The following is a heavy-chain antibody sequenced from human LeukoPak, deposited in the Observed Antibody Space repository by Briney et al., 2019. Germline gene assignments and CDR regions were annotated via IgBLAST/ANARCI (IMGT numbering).Heavy chain of an antibody. J-gene: IGHJ4*02. CDR2: IKSKTDGGTT. Sequence: GGSLRLSCAASGFTFSNAWMSWVRQAPGKGLEWVGRIKSKTDGGTTDYAAPVKGRFTTSRDDSKNTLYLQMNSLKTEDTAVYYCTTDLYYDFWSGYIWGQGTLVTVSS. CDR1: GFTFSNAW. CDR3: TTDLYYDFWSGYI. V-gene: IGHV3-15*01. D-gene: IGHD3-3*01.